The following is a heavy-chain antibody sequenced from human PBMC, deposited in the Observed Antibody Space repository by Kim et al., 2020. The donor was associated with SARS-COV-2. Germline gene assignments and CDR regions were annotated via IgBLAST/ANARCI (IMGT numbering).Heavy chain of an antibody. D-gene: IGHD2-21*02. Sequence: GGSLRLSCAASGFTFSSYEMNWVRQAPGKGLEWVSYISSSGSTIYYADSVKGRFTISRDNAKNSLYLQMNSLRAEDTAVYYCARDESSAWVTDSFDYWGQGTLVTVSS. CDR3: ARDESSAWVTDSFDY. CDR2: ISSSGSTI. V-gene: IGHV3-48*03. J-gene: IGHJ4*02. CDR1: GFTFSSYE.